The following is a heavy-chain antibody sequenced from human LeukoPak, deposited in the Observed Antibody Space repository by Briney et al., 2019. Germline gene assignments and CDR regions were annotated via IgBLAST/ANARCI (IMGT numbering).Heavy chain of an antibody. CDR3: ARGAYYYDSSGYYYGRYFDL. V-gene: IGHV4-61*05. CDR1: GGSHSSSSYH. CDR2: FYYSGRT. D-gene: IGHD3-22*01. J-gene: IGHJ2*01. Sequence: SENLSLTCIVSGGSHSSSSYHWGWIRQPPGKGLEWIGYFYYSGRTNYNPSLKSRVTISVDTSKNQFSLKLGSVTAADTAVYYCARGAYYYDSSGYYYGRYFDLWGRGTLVTVSS.